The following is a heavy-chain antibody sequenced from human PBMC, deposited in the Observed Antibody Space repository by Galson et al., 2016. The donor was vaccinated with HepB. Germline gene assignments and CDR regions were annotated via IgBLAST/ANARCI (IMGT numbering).Heavy chain of an antibody. V-gene: IGHV4-4*02. J-gene: IGHJ4*02. CDR3: ATSGGPTWGSFDY. CDR1: GGSLTSGNW. CDR2: IHHSGNT. D-gene: IGHD7-27*01. Sequence: TLSLTCAVSGGSLTSGNWWSWVRQPPGKGLEWIGEIHHSGNTNYNSSLTSRVTISVDKSKRQFSLRLTSVTAADTAVYYCATSGGPTWGSFDYWGQGTLVTVSS.